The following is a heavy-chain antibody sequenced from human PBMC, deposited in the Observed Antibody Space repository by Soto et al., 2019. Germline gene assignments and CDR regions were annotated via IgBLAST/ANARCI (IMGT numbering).Heavy chain of an antibody. Sequence: EASVKVSCKASGYTFTNYALHWVRQAPGQRLEWMGWINADSSNTKYSQNFQGRVTITRDTSASTVYMELSSLRSEDTAVYHCARETPSLWSFDYWGQGTLVTVSS. CDR2: INADSSNT. CDR1: GYTFTNYA. V-gene: IGHV1-3*01. CDR3: ARETPSLWSFDY. J-gene: IGHJ4*02. D-gene: IGHD2-21*01.